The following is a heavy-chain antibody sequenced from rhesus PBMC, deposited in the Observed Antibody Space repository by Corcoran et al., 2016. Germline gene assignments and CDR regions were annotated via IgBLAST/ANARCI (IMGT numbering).Heavy chain of an antibody. V-gene: IGHV4-160*01. CDR1: GGSISSNY. D-gene: IGHD4-35*01. Sequence: QVQLQESGPGLVKPSETLSLTCAVSGGSISSNYWSWIRQAPGKGLEWIGRIYGSGGSTDYNPSLRSQVTISPDTSKNQCSLKLSSVTAADTAVYYCAKGGDDSGNGDFDYWGQGVLVTVSS. J-gene: IGHJ4*01. CDR3: AKGGDDSGNGDFDY. CDR2: IYGSGGST.